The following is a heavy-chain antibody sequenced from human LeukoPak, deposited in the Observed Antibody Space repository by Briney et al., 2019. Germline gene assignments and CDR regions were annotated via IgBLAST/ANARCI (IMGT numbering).Heavy chain of an antibody. Sequence: SETLSLTCTVSGGSISSYYWSWIRQPPGKGLERIGYIYYRGSTNYNPSIKSRVNISVDTSKHQFSLKLSSVTAADTGVYYCARLFSSGSYRDAFDIWGQGTMVTVSS. CDR3: ARLFSSGSYRDAFDI. V-gene: IGHV4-59*08. CDR1: GGSISSYY. J-gene: IGHJ3*02. D-gene: IGHD1-26*01. CDR2: IYYRGST.